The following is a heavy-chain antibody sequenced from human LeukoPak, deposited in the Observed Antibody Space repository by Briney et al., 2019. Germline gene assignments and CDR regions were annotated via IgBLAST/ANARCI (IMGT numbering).Heavy chain of an antibody. CDR3: ARGYSSSWVLGAFDI. Sequence: SETLSLTCTVSGGSISSYYWSWIRQPPGKGLEWIGYIYTSGSTNYNPSLKSRVTISVDTSKNQFSLKLSSVTAADTAVYYCARGYSSSWVLGAFDIWGQGTMVTVSS. V-gene: IGHV4-4*09. CDR1: GGSISSYY. J-gene: IGHJ3*02. D-gene: IGHD6-13*01. CDR2: IYTSGST.